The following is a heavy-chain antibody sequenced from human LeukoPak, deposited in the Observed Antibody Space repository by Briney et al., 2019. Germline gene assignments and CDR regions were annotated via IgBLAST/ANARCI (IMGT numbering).Heavy chain of an antibody. V-gene: IGHV4-4*07. J-gene: IGHJ4*02. Sequence: SETLSLTFPVPGGSISSYSWSWVRQPAGKGLEWIGRIYTSGSTNYNPSLKSRVTMSVDTSKNQFSLKLSSVTAADTAVYYCARLGSSWYGYYFDYWGQGTLVTVSS. CDR3: ARLGSSWYGYYFDY. CDR1: GGSISSYS. D-gene: IGHD6-13*01. CDR2: IYTSGST.